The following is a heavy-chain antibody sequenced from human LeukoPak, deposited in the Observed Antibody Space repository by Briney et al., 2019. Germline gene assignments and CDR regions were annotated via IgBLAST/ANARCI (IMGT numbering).Heavy chain of an antibody. Sequence: GGSLRLSCAASGSTFSSYGMSWVRQAPGKGLEWVSSISRSGSTKYYADSVKGRFTISRDNAKNSLFLQMNSLRAEDTAVYYCARVLRYCSGGNCYSGGLGYMDVWGKGTTVTISS. D-gene: IGHD2-15*01. V-gene: IGHV3-48*04. CDR1: GSTFSSYG. CDR2: ISRSGSTK. CDR3: ARVLRYCSGGNCYSGGLGYMDV. J-gene: IGHJ6*03.